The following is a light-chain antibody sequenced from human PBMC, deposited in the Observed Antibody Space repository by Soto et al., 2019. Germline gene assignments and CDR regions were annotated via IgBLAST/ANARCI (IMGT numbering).Light chain of an antibody. J-gene: IGKJ1*01. CDR3: MQGTQWPRT. CDR1: QSLVYSDGNTY. CDR2: KVS. V-gene: IGKV2-30*01. Sequence: DTVMTQSPLSLPVTLGQPASISCRSSQSLVYSDGNTYLNWFQQRPGQSPRRLIYKVSNRDSGVPDRFGGSGSGTEFTLKISRVEAENVGVYYCMQGTQWPRTFGQGTKGEIK.